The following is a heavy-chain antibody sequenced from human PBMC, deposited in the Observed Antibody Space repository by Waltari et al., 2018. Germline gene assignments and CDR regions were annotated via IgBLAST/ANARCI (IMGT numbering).Heavy chain of an antibody. CDR2: INHSGST. D-gene: IGHD6-19*01. CDR1: GGSFRGYY. Sequence: QVQLQQWGAGLLKPSETLSLTCAVYGGSFRGYYWSWIRQPPGKGLEWIGEINHSGSTNYNPSLKSRVTISVDTSKNQFSLKLSSVTAADTAVYYCARSRGWSYYFDYWGQGTLVTVSS. CDR3: ARSRGWSYYFDY. J-gene: IGHJ4*02. V-gene: IGHV4-34*01.